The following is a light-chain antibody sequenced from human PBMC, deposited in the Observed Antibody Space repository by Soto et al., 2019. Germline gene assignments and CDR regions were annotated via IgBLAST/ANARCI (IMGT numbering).Light chain of an antibody. J-gene: IGKJ5*01. CDR3: RHDHSSHLIT. CDR2: AAS. CDR1: EDISTW. Sequence: DIQMTQSPSAVSASVGDRVTITCRSSEDISTWLAWYQQKPGKAPKLLIYAASSLQSGVPSRFSGSRSGTNYTLIIISLQHEDVATNYCRHDHSSHLITFGEGTKVEIK. V-gene: IGKV1-12*01.